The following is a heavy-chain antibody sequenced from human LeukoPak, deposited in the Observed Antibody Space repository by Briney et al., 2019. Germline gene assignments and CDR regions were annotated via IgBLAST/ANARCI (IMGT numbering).Heavy chain of an antibody. V-gene: IGHV3-11*01. CDR2: ISSSGSTI. CDR3: ARDPRTYYYYSSGYYHNDAFDI. CDR1: GFTFSDYY. D-gene: IGHD3-22*01. J-gene: IGHJ3*02. Sequence: GGSLRLSCAASGFTFSDYYMSWIRQAPGKGLEWVSYISSSGSTIYYADSVKGRFTISRDNAKNSLYLQMNSLRAEDTAVYYCARDPRTYYYYSSGYYHNDAFDIWGQGTMVTVSS.